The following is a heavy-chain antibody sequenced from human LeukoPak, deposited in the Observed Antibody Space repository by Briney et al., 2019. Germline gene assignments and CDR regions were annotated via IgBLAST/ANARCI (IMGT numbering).Heavy chain of an antibody. Sequence: PSETLSLTCAVNGGSFSGFYWSWIRQPPGKGLEWIGGFDHSGITNYNPSLKSRATISVDTSKTQFSLTVRSVTAADTAVYYCARESETDYGGYSDWGQGTLVTVSS. CDR2: FDHSGIT. CDR1: GGSFSGFY. D-gene: IGHD4-23*01. CDR3: ARESETDYGGYSD. J-gene: IGHJ4*02. V-gene: IGHV4-34*01.